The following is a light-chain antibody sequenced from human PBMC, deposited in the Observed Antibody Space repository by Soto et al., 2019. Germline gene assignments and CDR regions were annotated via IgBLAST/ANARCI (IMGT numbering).Light chain of an antibody. CDR3: MQSQQTPWT. CDR2: LGS. J-gene: IGKJ1*01. CDR1: QSHLHSNGNNY. V-gene: IGKV2-28*01. Sequence: DIVMTQSPLSLPVTPGEPASISCRSSQSHLHSNGNNYLDWYLQKPGQSPQLLIYLGSNRASGVPDRFSGSGSGTDFTLKISRVEAEDVGVYYCMQSQQTPWTFGQGTKMEVK.